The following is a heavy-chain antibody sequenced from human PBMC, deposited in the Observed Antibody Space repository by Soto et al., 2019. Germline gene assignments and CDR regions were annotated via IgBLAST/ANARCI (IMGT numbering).Heavy chain of an antibody. J-gene: IGHJ5*02. CDR3: ARRQYYYDSSGYSGGGRSRYNWFDP. CDR1: GGSFSGYY. CDR2: INHSGST. D-gene: IGHD3-22*01. V-gene: IGHV4-34*01. Sequence: QVQLQQWGAGLLKPSETLSLTCAVYGGSFSGYYWSWIRQPPGKGLEWIGEINHSGSTNYNPSLKRRVTISVDPSKNQFSLKLSSVTAADTAVYYCARRQYYYDSSGYSGGGRSRYNWFDPWGQGTLVTVSS.